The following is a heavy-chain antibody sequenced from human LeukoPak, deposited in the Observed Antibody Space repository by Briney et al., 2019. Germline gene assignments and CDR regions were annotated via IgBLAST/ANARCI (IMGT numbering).Heavy chain of an antibody. CDR1: GYTFNSYG. D-gene: IGHD3-9*01. J-gene: IGHJ4*02. V-gene: IGHV1-18*01. CDR2: ISAYNGDT. Sequence: VSVKVSCKASGYTFNSYGISWVRQAPGQGLEWMGWISAYNGDTKYAQNLQGRVTMTTDTFTSTAYMELRSLRSDDTAVYYCARDRPGFFYGILTGYDYWGQGTLVTVSS. CDR3: ARDRPGFFYGILTGYDY.